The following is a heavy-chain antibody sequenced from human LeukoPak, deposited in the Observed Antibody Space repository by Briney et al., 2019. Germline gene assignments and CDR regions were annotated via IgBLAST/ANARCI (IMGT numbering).Heavy chain of an antibody. Sequence: ASVKVSCKASGYTFTSYDINWVRQATGQGLEWMGWMNPNSGNTGYAQKFQGRVTMTTDTSTSTAYMELRSLRSDDTAVYYCARNGPETIWFDPWGQGTLVTVSS. CDR2: MNPNSGNT. J-gene: IGHJ5*02. CDR1: GYTFTSYD. D-gene: IGHD1/OR15-1a*01. V-gene: IGHV1-8*01. CDR3: ARNGPETIWFDP.